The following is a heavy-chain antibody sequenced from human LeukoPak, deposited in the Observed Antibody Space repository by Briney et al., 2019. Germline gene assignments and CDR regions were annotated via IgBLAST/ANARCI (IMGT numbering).Heavy chain of an antibody. CDR3: AIGAVGFDY. CDR2: IIPIFGTA. D-gene: IGHD2-2*01. V-gene: IGHV1-69*05. Sequence: SVKVSCKASGGTFSSYAISWVRQAPGQGLEWMGGIIPIFGTANYAQKFQGRVTFTRNTSINTAYMELTSLRSEDTAVYYCAIGAVGFDYWGQGTLVTVSS. J-gene: IGHJ4*02. CDR1: GGTFSSYA.